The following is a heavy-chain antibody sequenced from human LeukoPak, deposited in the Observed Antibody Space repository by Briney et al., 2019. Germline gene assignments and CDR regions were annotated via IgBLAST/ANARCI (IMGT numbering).Heavy chain of an antibody. CDR3: ARDRGGQQLETGWFDP. V-gene: IGHV1-2*02. Sequence: GASVKVSCKASGYTFTGYYMHWVRQAPGQGLEWMGWINPNSGGTNYAQKFQGRVTMTRDTSISTAYMELSRLRSDDTAVYYCARDRGGQQLETGWFDPWGQGTLVTVSS. CDR2: INPNSGGT. J-gene: IGHJ5*02. D-gene: IGHD6-13*01. CDR1: GYTFTGYY.